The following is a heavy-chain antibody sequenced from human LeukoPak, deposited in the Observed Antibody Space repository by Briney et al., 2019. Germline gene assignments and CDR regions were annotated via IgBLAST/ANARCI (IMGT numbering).Heavy chain of an antibody. D-gene: IGHD6-6*01. J-gene: IGHJ6*02. CDR1: GFTFSGSA. CDR3: TSLASIAARPGYYYYGMDV. V-gene: IGHV3-73*01. Sequence: PGGSLRLSCAASGFTFSGSAMHWVRQASGKGLEWVGRIRSKANSYATAYAASVKGRFTISRDDSKNTAYLQMNSLKTEDTAVYYCTSLASIAARPGYYYYGMDVWGQGTTVTVSS. CDR2: IRSKANSYAT.